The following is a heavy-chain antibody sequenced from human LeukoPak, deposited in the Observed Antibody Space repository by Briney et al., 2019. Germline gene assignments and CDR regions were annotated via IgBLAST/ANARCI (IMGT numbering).Heavy chain of an antibody. CDR3: ARAFTYYYDSSGQRFDY. V-gene: IGHV4-39*01. CDR2: IWEGGNT. Sequence: ETLSLTCLVSGGSIRSSSYYWAWIRQPPGEGLEWIGSIWEGGNTRYNPSLKSRVRISTDTSKNQFSLNVNSLSAADTAGYHCARAFTYYYDSSGQRFDYWGQGTLVT. CDR1: GGSIRSSSYY. D-gene: IGHD3-22*01. J-gene: IGHJ4*02.